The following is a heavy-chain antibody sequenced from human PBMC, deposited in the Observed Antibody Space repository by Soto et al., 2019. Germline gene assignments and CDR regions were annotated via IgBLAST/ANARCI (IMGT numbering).Heavy chain of an antibody. CDR1: GFSLSNARMG. Sequence: QVTLKESGPVLVKPTEPLTLTCTVSGFSLSNARMGVSWILQPPGKALEWLAHIFSNDDKSYSTSLKSRLTTSKDTSKSQVVLTMTNIDPVDTATYYCARMAKVGYSTTGMDVWGQGTTVTVSS. CDR2: IFSNDDK. J-gene: IGHJ6*02. V-gene: IGHV2-26*01. CDR3: ARMAKVGYSTTGMDV. D-gene: IGHD6-13*01.